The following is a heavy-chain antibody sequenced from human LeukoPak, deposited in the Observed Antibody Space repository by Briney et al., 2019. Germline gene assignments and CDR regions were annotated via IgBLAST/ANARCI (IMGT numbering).Heavy chain of an antibody. D-gene: IGHD2-2*02. CDR1: GGSISSSC. CDR3: ARRRPYMYYFDY. V-gene: IGHV4-59*08. J-gene: IGHJ4*02. Sequence: PSETLSLTCTVSGGSISSSCWSWIRQSPGKGLEWIGYIYNSGSANYNPSLKSRVTISVDTSKNQFSLKLSSVTAADTAVYYCARRRPYMYYFDYWGQGTLVTVSS. CDR2: IYNSGSA.